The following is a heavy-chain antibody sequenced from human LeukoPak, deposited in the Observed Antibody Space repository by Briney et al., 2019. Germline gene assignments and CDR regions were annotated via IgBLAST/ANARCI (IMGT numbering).Heavy chain of an antibody. CDR1: GGSISSYY. Sequence: PSETLSLTCTVSGGSISSYYWSWIRQPPGKGLEWIGYIYYSGSTNYNPSLKSRVTISVDTSKNQFSLKMSSVTAADTAVYYCARHGTGSYYIYWGQGTLVTVSS. CDR3: ARHGTGSYYIY. D-gene: IGHD1-26*01. CDR2: IYYSGST. J-gene: IGHJ4*02. V-gene: IGHV4-59*08.